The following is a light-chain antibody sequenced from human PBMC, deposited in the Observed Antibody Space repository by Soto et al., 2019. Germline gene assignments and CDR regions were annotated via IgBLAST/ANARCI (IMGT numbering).Light chain of an antibody. Sequence: DIVMTQSPDSLAVSLGERATINCKSSQSVLYRSNNQNYLAWFQQKPGQPPKLLLYWASTRESGVPDRFSGSGSGTDFTLTISSLQAEDVAVYYCQQSYATPFTFGQGTKLEIK. CDR2: WAS. V-gene: IGKV4-1*01. J-gene: IGKJ2*01. CDR3: QQSYATPFT. CDR1: QSVLYRSNNQNY.